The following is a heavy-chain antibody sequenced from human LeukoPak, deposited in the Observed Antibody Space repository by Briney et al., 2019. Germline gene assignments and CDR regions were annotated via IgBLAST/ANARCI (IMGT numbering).Heavy chain of an antibody. CDR1: GFTFSSYS. V-gene: IGHV3-21*01. CDR2: ISSSSSYI. J-gene: IGHJ4*02. CDR3: ARDDRPHSTFDY. Sequence: PGGSLRLSCAASGFTFSSYSMNWVRQAPGKGLEWVSSISSSSSYIYYADSVKGRFTISRDNAKNSLYLQMNSLRAEDTAVYYCARDDRPHSTFDYWGQGTLVTVSS.